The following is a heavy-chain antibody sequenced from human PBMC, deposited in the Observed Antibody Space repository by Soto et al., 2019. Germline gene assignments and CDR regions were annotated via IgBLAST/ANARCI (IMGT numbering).Heavy chain of an antibody. D-gene: IGHD2-21*02. CDR1: GFTFSDYY. V-gene: IGHV3-11*01. CDR2: ISSSGSTI. CDR3: ARVRTLVVTAIHYFDY. J-gene: IGHJ4*02. Sequence: PGGSLRLSCAASGFTFSDYYMSWIRQAPGKGLEWVSYISSSGSTIYYADSVKGRFTISRDNAKNSLYLQMNSLRAEDTAVYYCARVRTLVVTAIHYFDYWGQGTLVTVSS.